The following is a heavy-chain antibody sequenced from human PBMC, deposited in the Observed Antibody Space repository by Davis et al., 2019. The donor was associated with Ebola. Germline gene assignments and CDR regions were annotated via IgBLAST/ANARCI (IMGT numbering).Heavy chain of an antibody. CDR3: ARDGWVGATFLFSYYYGMDV. J-gene: IGHJ6*02. CDR2: ISSSSSYI. D-gene: IGHD1-26*01. CDR1: GFTFSSYS. V-gene: IGHV3-21*01. Sequence: GGSLRLSCAASGFTFSSYSMNWVRQAPGKGLEWVSSISSSSSYIYYADSVKGRFTISRDNAKNSLYLQMNSLRAEDTAVYYCARDGWVGATFLFSYYYGMDVWGQGTTVTVSS.